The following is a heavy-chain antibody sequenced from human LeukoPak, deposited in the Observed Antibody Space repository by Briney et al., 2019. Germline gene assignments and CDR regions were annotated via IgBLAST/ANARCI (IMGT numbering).Heavy chain of an antibody. CDR2: LTGSGRDT. CDR1: GFTFSSYW. J-gene: IGHJ4*02. V-gene: IGHV3-23*01. Sequence: GALRLSCAASGFTFSSYWMHWVRQAPGKGLDWVSSLTGSGRDTYYTDSVKGRFTISRDNSKNTLYLQMNSLRPDDTAVYYCAKIAATDPIDFWGQGTLVTVSS. CDR3: AKIAATDPIDF. D-gene: IGHD6-13*01.